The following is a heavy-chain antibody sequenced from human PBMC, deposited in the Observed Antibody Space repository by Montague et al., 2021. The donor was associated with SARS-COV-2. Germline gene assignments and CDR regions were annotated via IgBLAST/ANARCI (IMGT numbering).Heavy chain of an antibody. CDR3: VRSGNYIGDDAFDI. V-gene: IGHV3-23*01. J-gene: IGHJ3*02. CDR1: GFTFSSYT. Sequence: SLRLSCAASGFTFSSYTMSWVRQAPGKGLEWVSAISGSGGSTYYAGSVKGRFTISRDNSKNTLYLQMNSLRAEDTAVYYCVRSGNYIGDDAFDIWGQGTMVTVSS. CDR2: ISGSGGST. D-gene: IGHD1-26*01.